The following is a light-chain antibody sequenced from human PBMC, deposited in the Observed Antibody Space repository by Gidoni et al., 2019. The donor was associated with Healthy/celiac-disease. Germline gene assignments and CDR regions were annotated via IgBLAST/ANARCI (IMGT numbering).Light chain of an antibody. CDR1: QSISSW. CDR3: QQYNSYPWT. V-gene: IGKV1-5*03. J-gene: IGKJ1*01. CDR2: KAS. Sequence: DIQMTQSPSTRSASVGDRATITCRASQSISSWLAWYQQKPGKAPKLLIYKASSLESGVPSRFSGSGSGTEFTLTISSLQPDDFATYYCQQYNSYPWTFGQXTKVEIK.